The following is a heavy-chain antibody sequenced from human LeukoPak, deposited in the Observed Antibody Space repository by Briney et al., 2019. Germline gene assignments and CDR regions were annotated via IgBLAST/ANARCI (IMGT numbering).Heavy chain of an antibody. CDR2: IYPGDSDT. D-gene: IGHD2-2*02. Sequence: GESLKISCKGSGYSSTSYWIGWVRQMPGKGLEWMGIIYPGDSDTRYSPSFQGQVTISADKSISTAYLQWSSLKASDTAMYYCARLLGYCSSTSCYSYYYGMDVWGQGTTVTVSS. CDR1: GYSSTSYW. V-gene: IGHV5-51*01. J-gene: IGHJ6*02. CDR3: ARLLGYCSSTSCYSYYYGMDV.